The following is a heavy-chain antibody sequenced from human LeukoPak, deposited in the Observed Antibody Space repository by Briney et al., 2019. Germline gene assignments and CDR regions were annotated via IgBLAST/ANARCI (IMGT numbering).Heavy chain of an antibody. V-gene: IGHV3-23*01. CDR2: ISGSGGST. Sequence: PGGSLRLSCAASRFTVTSNYMSWVRQAPGKGLEWVSAISGSGGSTYYADSVKGRFTISRDNSKNTLYLQMNSLRAEDTAVYYCAKGRFSSGYYLDDAFDIWGQGTMVTVSS. D-gene: IGHD3-22*01. J-gene: IGHJ3*02. CDR1: RFTVTSNY. CDR3: AKGRFSSGYYLDDAFDI.